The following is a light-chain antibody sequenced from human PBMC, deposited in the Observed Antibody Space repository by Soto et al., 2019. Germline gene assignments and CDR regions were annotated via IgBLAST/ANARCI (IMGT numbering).Light chain of an antibody. J-gene: IGKJ3*01. CDR1: QSVSSN. CDR2: VVS. V-gene: IGKV3-15*01. CDR3: QQYNNWPPIFT. Sequence: EIVMTQSPATLSVSPGERATLSCRASQSVSSNLAWYQQKPGQAPRLLIFVVSTRATGIPARFSGSGSGTEFTLTISSLQSEDFAVYYCQQYNNWPPIFTFGPGTKVDIK.